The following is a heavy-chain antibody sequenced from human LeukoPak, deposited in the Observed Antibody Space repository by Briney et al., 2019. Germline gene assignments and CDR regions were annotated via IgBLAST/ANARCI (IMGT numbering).Heavy chain of an antibody. CDR3: ARDPYIGNYGHYYYYYMDV. D-gene: IGHD1-26*01. V-gene: IGHV3-21*01. CDR2: ITSSSSYI. CDR1: GFTFNTYN. Sequence: GGSLRLSCAASGFTFNTYNMNWVRQAPGQGLEWVSSITSSSSYIYYADSVKGRFTISRDNAKNSLYLQMNSLRAEDTAVYYCARDPYIGNYGHYYYYYMDVWGKGTTVTISS. J-gene: IGHJ6*03.